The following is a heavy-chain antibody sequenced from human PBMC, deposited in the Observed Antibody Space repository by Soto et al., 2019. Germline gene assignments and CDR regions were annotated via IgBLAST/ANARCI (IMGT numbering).Heavy chain of an antibody. J-gene: IGHJ6*02. Sequence: GGSLRLSCAASGCTFSSYAMSWVRQAPGKGLEWVSAISGSGGSTYYADSVKGRFTISRDNSKNTLYLQMNSLRAEDTAVYYCAKVSWYGKDYYYYGMDVWGQGTRVTV. CDR1: GCTFSSYA. D-gene: IGHD6-13*01. CDR2: ISGSGGST. V-gene: IGHV3-23*01. CDR3: AKVSWYGKDYYYYGMDV.